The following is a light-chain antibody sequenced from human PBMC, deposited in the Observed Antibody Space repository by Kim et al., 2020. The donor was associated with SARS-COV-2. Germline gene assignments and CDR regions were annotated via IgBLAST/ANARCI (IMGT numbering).Light chain of an antibody. J-gene: IGKJ3*01. CDR3: QQYNNWLRT. Sequence: EIAMTQSPATLSVSPGERATLSCRASQSVSSNLAWYQQKPGQAPRLLMYGASTRATGVPARFSGSGSGTEFTLTISSLQSEDFAVYYCQQYNNWLRTFGPGTKVDIK. CDR2: GAS. CDR1: QSVSSN. V-gene: IGKV3-15*01.